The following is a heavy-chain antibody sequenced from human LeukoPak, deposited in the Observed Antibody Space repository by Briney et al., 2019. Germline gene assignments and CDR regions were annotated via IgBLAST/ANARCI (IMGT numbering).Heavy chain of an antibody. CDR1: GYTFTSYG. CDR2: ISAYNGNT. Sequence: ASVKVSCKASGYTFTSYGISWVRQAPGQRLEWMGWISAYNGNTNYAQKLQGRVTMTTDTSTSTAYMELRSLRSDDTAVYYCARVPPFGSSWPHYYYYYMDVWGKGTTVTVSS. D-gene: IGHD6-13*01. V-gene: IGHV1-18*01. CDR3: ARVPPFGSSWPHYYYYYMDV. J-gene: IGHJ6*03.